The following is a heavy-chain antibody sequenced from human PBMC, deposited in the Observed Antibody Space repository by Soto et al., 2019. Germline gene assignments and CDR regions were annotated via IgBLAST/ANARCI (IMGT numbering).Heavy chain of an antibody. CDR1: GGSISSYY. D-gene: IGHD4-17*01. Sequence: SETLSLTCTVSGGSISSYYWSWIRQPPGKGLEWIGYIYYSGSTNYNPSLKSRVTISVDTSKNQFSLKLSSVTAADTAVYYCALRPYGDPFYYMDVWGKGTTVTVSS. CDR3: ALRPYGDPFYYMDV. CDR2: IYYSGST. J-gene: IGHJ6*03. V-gene: IGHV4-59*01.